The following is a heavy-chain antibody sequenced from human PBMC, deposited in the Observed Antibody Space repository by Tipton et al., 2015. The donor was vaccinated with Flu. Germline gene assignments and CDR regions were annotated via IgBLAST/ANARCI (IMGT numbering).Heavy chain of an antibody. Sequence: TLSLTCAVYGVSFSDHYWTWLRQAPGKGLEWIGEINHSGSSNYNPSLKSRLTISVDTSKNQFSLKLRSLTAADTAVYYCARGSAYANVYLDSWGRGTLVTVSS. CDR2: INHSGSS. J-gene: IGHJ4*02. V-gene: IGHV4-34*01. D-gene: IGHD5-12*01. CDR3: ARGSAYANVYLDS. CDR1: GVSFSDHY.